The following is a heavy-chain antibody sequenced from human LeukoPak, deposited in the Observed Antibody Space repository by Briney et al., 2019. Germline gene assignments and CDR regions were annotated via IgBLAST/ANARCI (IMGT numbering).Heavy chain of an antibody. CDR2: IYPGDSDT. CDR3: ARHPPYCSSTSCSYYFDY. Sequence: GESLKISCKGSGYSFTSYWIGWVGPMPGEGLEWMGIIYPGDSDTRYSPSFQGQVTISADKSISTAYLQWSSLKASDTAMYYCARHPPYCSSTSCSYYFDYWGQGTLVTVSS. D-gene: IGHD2-2*01. J-gene: IGHJ4*02. V-gene: IGHV5-51*01. CDR1: GYSFTSYW.